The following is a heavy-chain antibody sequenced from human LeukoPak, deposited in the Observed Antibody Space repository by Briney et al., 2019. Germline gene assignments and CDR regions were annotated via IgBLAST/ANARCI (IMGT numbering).Heavy chain of an antibody. CDR2: IYISGST. CDR3: ARDRGTWNDDGFDY. V-gene: IGHV4-4*07. CDR1: GGSISSYY. Sequence: SETLSLTYTVSGGSISSYYWSWIRQPAGKGLEWIGRIYISGSTNYNPSLKSRVTMSVDTSKNQFSLKLSSVTAADTAVYYCARDRGTWNDDGFDYWGQGTLVTVSS. D-gene: IGHD1-1*01. J-gene: IGHJ4*02.